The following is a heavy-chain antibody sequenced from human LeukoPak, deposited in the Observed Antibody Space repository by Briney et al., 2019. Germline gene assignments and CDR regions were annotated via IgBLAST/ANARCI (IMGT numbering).Heavy chain of an antibody. Sequence: GGSLRLSCTGSGFTFGDYAMNWVRQAPGKGLEWVSYISSSSSTIYYADSVKGRFTISRDNAKNSLYLQMNSLRDEDTAVYYCARIQGPYYYDSSGGDFDYWGQGTLVTVSS. CDR3: ARIQGPYYYDSSGGDFDY. V-gene: IGHV3-48*02. CDR2: ISSSSSTI. D-gene: IGHD3-22*01. J-gene: IGHJ4*02. CDR1: GFTFGDYA.